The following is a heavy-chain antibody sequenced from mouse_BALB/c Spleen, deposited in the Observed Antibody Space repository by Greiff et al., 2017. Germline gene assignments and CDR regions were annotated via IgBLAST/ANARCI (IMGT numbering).Heavy chain of an antibody. J-gene: IGHJ2*01. V-gene: IGHV3-2*02. CDR1: GYSITSDYA. CDR3: ARSDGSSLPFDY. Sequence: DVQLQESGPGLVKPSQSLSLTCTVTGYSITSDYAWNWIRQFPGNKLEWMGYISYSGSTSYNPSLKSRISITRDTSKNQFFLQLNSVTTEDTATYYCARSDGSSLPFDYWGQGTTLTVSS. D-gene: IGHD1-1*01. CDR2: ISYSGST.